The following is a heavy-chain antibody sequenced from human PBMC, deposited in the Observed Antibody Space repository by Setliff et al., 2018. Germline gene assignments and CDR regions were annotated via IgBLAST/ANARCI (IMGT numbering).Heavy chain of an antibody. CDR1: GYSFSDNL. CDR2: IFPEDSST. D-gene: IGHD6-19*01. CDR3: ASPSAGWTKPFDV. J-gene: IGHJ3*01. V-gene: IGHV5-51*01. Sequence: GESLKISCKGSGYSFSDNLIGWVRQMPGKGLEWVAIIFPEDSSTRYSPSFQGQVTISADKSINTAYLQWSSLKASDTAMYYCASPSAGWTKPFDVWGQGTMVTVSS.